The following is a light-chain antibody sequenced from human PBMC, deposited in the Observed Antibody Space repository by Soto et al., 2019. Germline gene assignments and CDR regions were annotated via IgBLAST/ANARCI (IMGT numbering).Light chain of an antibody. V-gene: IGKV3-11*01. CDR2: DAS. CDR3: QQRYSWPPIT. J-gene: IGKJ5*01. Sequence: EIVLTPSPATLSLSPVERATLSCRASHSVRSYLLWYQQKPGQAPRLLISDASNRATGIPARFSGSGSGTDFTLTISSLEPEDFAVYYCQQRYSWPPITFGQGTRLEIK. CDR1: HSVRSY.